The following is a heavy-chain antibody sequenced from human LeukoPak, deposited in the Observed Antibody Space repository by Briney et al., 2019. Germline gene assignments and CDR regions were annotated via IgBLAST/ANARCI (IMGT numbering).Heavy chain of an antibody. CDR2: ISAYNGNT. CDR3: AKDKAPLYSGYDWDLDF. D-gene: IGHD5-12*01. V-gene: IGHV1-18*01. J-gene: IGHJ4*02. Sequence: ASVKISCKASGYTFTSYGISWVRQAPGQGLEWMGWISAYNGNTNYAQKLQGRVTMTTDTSTSTAYMELRSLRSDDTALYYCAKDKAPLYSGYDWDLDFWGQGTLVTVSS. CDR1: GYTFTSYG.